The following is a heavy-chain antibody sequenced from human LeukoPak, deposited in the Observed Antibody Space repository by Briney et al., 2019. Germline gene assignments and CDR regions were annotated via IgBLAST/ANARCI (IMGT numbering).Heavy chain of an antibody. V-gene: IGHV4-39*01. CDR3: ARAVIAVAGTFDY. CDR1: GGSISSSSYY. CDR2: IYYSGST. J-gene: IGHJ4*02. D-gene: IGHD6-19*01. Sequence: SETPSLTCTVSGGSISSSSYYWGWIRQPPGKGLEWIGSIYYSGSTYYNPSLKSRVTISVDTSKNQFSLKLSSVTAADTAVYYCARAVIAVAGTFDYWGQGTLVTVSS.